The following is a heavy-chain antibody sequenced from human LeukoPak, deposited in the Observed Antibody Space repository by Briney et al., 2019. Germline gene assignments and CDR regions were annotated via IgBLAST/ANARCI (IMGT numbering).Heavy chain of an antibody. Sequence: GGSLRLSCAASGFTFSTYNMNWVRQGPGKGLEWVSSISSSSLYIYYADSVKGRFTISRDNANNTLYLQMNSLRAEDTAVYYCAKVSSWYGEGWFDPWGQGTLVTVSS. CDR2: ISSSSLYI. CDR3: AKVSSWYGEGWFDP. V-gene: IGHV3-21*04. CDR1: GFTFSTYN. D-gene: IGHD6-13*01. J-gene: IGHJ5*02.